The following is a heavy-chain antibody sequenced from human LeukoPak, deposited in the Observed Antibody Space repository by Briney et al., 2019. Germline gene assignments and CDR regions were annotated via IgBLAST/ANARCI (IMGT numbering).Heavy chain of an antibody. Sequence: GGSLRLSCTTSGITFSNSWMSWVRQAPGKGLEWVSAISGSGGSTYYADSVKGRFTISRDNSKNTLYLQMNSLRAEDTAVYYCAKGWPRFDYWGQGTLVTVSS. CDR1: GITFSNSW. CDR3: AKGWPRFDY. CDR2: ISGSGGST. J-gene: IGHJ4*02. D-gene: IGHD6-19*01. V-gene: IGHV3-23*01.